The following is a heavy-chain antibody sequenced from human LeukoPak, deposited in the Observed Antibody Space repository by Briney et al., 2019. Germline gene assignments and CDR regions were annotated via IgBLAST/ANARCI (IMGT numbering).Heavy chain of an antibody. CDR2: SIPIFGTA. CDR1: GGTFSSYA. J-gene: IGHJ6*03. CDR3: ASAACSSTSCYFPRNYYYYYMDV. V-gene: IGHV1-69*05. D-gene: IGHD2-2*01. Sequence: SVKVSCKASGGTFSSYAISWVRQAPGQGLEWMGGSIPIFGTANYAQKFQGRVTITTDESTSTAYMELSSLRSEDTAVYYCASAACSSTSCYFPRNYYYYYMDVWGKGTTVTVSS.